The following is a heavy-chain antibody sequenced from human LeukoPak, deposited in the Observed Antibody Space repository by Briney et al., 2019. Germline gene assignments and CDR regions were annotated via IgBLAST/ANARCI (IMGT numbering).Heavy chain of an antibody. V-gene: IGHV3-74*01. CDR1: GFTFSNFW. Sequence: GGSLRLSCAASGFTFSNFWMHWVRQAPEMGLVWVSRINTDGSRTNSVKGRFTISRDNSKNTLYLQMNSLRAEDTAVYYCARDIRASSSFDYWGQGTLVTVSS. CDR2: INTDGSRT. D-gene: IGHD6-13*01. J-gene: IGHJ4*02. CDR3: ARDIRASSSFDY.